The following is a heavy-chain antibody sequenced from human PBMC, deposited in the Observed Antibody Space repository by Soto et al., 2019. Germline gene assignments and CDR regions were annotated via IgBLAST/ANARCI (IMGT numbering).Heavy chain of an antibody. J-gene: IGHJ4*02. D-gene: IGHD5-18*01. CDR2: IYHSGST. V-gene: IGHV4-4*02. Sequence: SETLSLTFAVSGGSISSSNWWSWVRQPPGKGLEWIGEIYHSGSTNYNPSLKSRVTISVDTSKNQLSLKLSSVTAADTAVYYCATLYSYGPWAFDYWGQGTLVTVSS. CDR1: GGSISSSNW. CDR3: ATLYSYGPWAFDY.